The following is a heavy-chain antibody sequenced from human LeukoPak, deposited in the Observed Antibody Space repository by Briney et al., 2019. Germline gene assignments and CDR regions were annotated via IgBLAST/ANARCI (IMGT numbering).Heavy chain of an antibody. CDR2: ISGSGGST. CDR3: AKNNGIYYGDYGYDY. J-gene: IGHJ4*02. CDR1: GFTFSSYG. Sequence: GGSLRLSCAASGFTFSSYGMSWVRQAPGKGLEWVSAISGSGGSTYYADSVKGRFTISRDNSKNTLYLQMNSLRAEDTAVYYCAKNNGIYYGDYGYDYWGQGTLVTVSS. D-gene: IGHD4-17*01. V-gene: IGHV3-23*01.